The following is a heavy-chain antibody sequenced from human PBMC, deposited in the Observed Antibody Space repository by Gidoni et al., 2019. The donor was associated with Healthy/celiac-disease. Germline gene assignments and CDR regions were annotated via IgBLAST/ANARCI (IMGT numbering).Heavy chain of an antibody. Sequence: DVPLVESGGVVVQPGAFLRLSCAAFGFTFDDYAIHWFRQAPGKGMAWVSLISWDGGSIYYADSEKGRFTISRDNSKNSLYLQMNSVRAEDTALYYCAKEGCGGDCYPYYYYGMDVWGQGTTVTVSS. J-gene: IGHJ6*02. V-gene: IGHV3-43D*03. D-gene: IGHD2-21*02. CDR2: ISWDGGSI. CDR1: GFTFDDYA. CDR3: AKEGCGGDCYPYYYYGMDV.